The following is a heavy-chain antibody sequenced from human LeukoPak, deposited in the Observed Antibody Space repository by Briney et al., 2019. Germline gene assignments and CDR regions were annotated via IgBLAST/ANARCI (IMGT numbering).Heavy chain of an antibody. D-gene: IGHD6-19*01. V-gene: IGHV4-34*01. CDR2: TNHSGST. J-gene: IGHJ4*02. CDR3: ARGIAVAGTVFNY. Sequence: SETLSLTCAVYGGSFSGYYWSWIRQPPGKGLEWIGETNHSGSTNYNPSLKSRVTISVDTSKNQFSLKLNSVTAADTAVYYCARGIAVAGTVFNYWGQGTLVTVSS. CDR1: GGSFSGYY.